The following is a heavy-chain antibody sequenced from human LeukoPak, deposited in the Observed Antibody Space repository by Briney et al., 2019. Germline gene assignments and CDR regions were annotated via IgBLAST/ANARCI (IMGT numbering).Heavy chain of an antibody. CDR2: IYHSGTT. D-gene: IGHD3-9*01. CDR1: GGSISSRNW. CDR3: VLRYFDSYFDY. Sequence: SGTLSLTCAVSGGSISSRNWWSWVRQPPGKGLEWIGEIYHSGTTNYNPSLKSRVTISVDKPKNQFSLNLSSVTAADTAVYYCVLRYFDSYFDYWGQGTLVTVSS. V-gene: IGHV4-4*02. J-gene: IGHJ4*02.